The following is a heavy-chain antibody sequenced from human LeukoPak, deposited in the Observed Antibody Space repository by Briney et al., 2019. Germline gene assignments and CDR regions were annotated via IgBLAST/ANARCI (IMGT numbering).Heavy chain of an antibody. CDR2: IYYSGST. CDR3: ARGRDSRGYQFMGFDS. V-gene: IGHV4-39*01. D-gene: IGHD3-22*01. Sequence: SETLSLTCTVSGGSISSSSYYWGWIRQPPEKGLEWIGTIYYSGSTYYNPSLKSRVTISVDTSKNQFSLRLNSVTAADTAVYYCARGRDSRGYQFMGFDSWGQGTLVTVSS. CDR1: GGSISSSSYY. J-gene: IGHJ4*02.